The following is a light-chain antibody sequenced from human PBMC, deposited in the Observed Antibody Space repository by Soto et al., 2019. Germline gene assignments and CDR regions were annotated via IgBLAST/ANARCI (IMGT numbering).Light chain of an antibody. CDR2: DDS. CDR1: SSDVGGYNY. CDR3: SSYTSSLYV. J-gene: IGLJ1*01. V-gene: IGLV2-14*01. Sequence: QSVLTQPASVSGSPGQSITISCTGTSSDVGGYNYVSWYQQHPGKAPKLMIYDDSNRPSGVSNRFSGSKSGNTASQTISGLQAEDEADYYCSSYTSSLYVFGTGTKVTVL.